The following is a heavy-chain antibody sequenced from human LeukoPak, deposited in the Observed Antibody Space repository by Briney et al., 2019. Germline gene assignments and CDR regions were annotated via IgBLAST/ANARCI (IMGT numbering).Heavy chain of an antibody. CDR3: ARAGAAAGTGGFDY. Sequence: GGSLRLSCAASGFTFSSYSMNWVRQAPGKGLEWVSSISSSSSYIYYADSVKGRFTISRDNAKNSLYLQMNSLRAEDTAVYYCARAGAAAGTGGFDYWGQGTLVTVSS. CDR1: GFTFSSYS. D-gene: IGHD6-13*01. V-gene: IGHV3-21*01. J-gene: IGHJ4*02. CDR2: ISSSSSYI.